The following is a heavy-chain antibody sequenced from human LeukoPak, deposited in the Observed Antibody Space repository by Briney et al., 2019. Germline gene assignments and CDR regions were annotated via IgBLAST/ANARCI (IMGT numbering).Heavy chain of an antibody. Sequence: GGSLRLSCAASGFTFSSYGMHWVRQAPGKGLEWVAIISYDGTYKYYADSVKGRFTISRDNSENTLYLQMNSLRAEDTAVYYCAKKSQPGVDMATIHFDHGGQGTLVTVSS. J-gene: IGHJ4*02. D-gene: IGHD5-24*01. V-gene: IGHV3-30*18. CDR1: GFTFSSYG. CDR2: ISYDGTYK. CDR3: AKKSQPGVDMATIHFDH.